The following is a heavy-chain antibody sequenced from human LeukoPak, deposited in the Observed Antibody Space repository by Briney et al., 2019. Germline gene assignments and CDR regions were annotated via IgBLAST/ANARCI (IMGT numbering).Heavy chain of an antibody. Sequence: SETLSLTCTVSGGSINGYYWGWIRQPPGKGLEWIGSIYHSGSTYYNPSLKSRVTISVDTSKNQFSLKLSSVTAADTAVYYCARRVAAFDYWGQGTLVTVSS. CDR1: GGSINGYY. J-gene: IGHJ4*02. D-gene: IGHD6-25*01. CDR2: IYHSGST. V-gene: IGHV4-38-2*02. CDR3: ARRVAAFDY.